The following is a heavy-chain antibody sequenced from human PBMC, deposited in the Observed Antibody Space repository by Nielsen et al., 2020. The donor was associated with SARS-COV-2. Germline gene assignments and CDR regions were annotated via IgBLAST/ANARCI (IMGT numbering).Heavy chain of an antibody. CDR2: INPRTGDI. J-gene: IGHJ3*02. Sequence: ASVKVSCKASGYTFRNYALHWVRQAPGHGLEWMGWINPRTGDIEYSQNVQDRLILTADTPASTAYLELRRLTYEDSAVYFCATTLRHADAFDIWGQGTLATVSS. V-gene: IGHV1-3*01. CDR1: GYTFRNYA. CDR3: ATTLRHADAFDI. D-gene: IGHD2-15*01.